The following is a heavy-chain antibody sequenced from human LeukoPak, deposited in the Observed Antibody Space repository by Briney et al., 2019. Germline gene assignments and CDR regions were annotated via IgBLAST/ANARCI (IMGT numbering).Heavy chain of an antibody. CDR1: GGSISSSNW. CDR3: ARRTDYYGSGSYSY. CDR2: IYHSGST. Sequence: SETLSLTCAVSGGSISSSNWWSWVRPPPGKGLEWIGGIYHSGSTNYNPSLKSRVTISVDKSKNQFSLKLSSVTAADTAVYYCARRTDYYGSGSYSYWGQGTLVTVSS. D-gene: IGHD3-10*01. J-gene: IGHJ4*02. V-gene: IGHV4-4*02.